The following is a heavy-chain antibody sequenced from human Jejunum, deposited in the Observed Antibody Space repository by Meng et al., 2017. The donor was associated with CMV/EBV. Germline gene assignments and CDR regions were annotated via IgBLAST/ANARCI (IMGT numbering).Heavy chain of an antibody. V-gene: IGHV5-51*01. J-gene: IGHJ4*02. CDR2: IYPGGSDT. CDR1: GYGFTGYW. CDR3: VRQRTAAFTF. Sequence: SCQGSGYGFTGYWVGLVRQTPGKGLEWMGIIYPGGSDTRYSPSFQGQVNISADKSISTTYLQWSSLKASDTGMYYCVRQRTAAFTFWGQGTLVTVSS. D-gene: IGHD2-2*01.